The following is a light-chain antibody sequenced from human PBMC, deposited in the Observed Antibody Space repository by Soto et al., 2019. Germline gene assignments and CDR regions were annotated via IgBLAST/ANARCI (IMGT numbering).Light chain of an antibody. CDR3: LQTFTTHIT. CDR2: SSS. V-gene: IGKV1-39*01. J-gene: IGKJ4*01. Sequence: DIPMTQSPSSLSASAGDTVTITCRASQNIADYLSWYQQKPGKAPKLLMYSSSILHDGVASRFSGDGSGTAFTLTITGLQPEDFATYYCLQTFTTHITFGGGTTVEVK. CDR1: QNIADY.